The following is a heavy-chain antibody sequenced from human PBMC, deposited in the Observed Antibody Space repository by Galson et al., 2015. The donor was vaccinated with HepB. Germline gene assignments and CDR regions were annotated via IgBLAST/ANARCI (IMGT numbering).Heavy chain of an antibody. V-gene: IGHV3-66*02. D-gene: IGHD2-2*01. CDR1: GFLVRINF. CDR3: ARAMPAPRDDAFDI. J-gene: IGHJ3*02. CDR2: IYSGGET. Sequence: SLRLSCAVSGFLVRINFMGWVRQAPGKGLEWVSLIYSGGETFYGDSVKGRFTVSRDISKNTVYLQMNSLRTEDAAVYFCARAMPAPRDDAFDIWGEGTMVTVSA.